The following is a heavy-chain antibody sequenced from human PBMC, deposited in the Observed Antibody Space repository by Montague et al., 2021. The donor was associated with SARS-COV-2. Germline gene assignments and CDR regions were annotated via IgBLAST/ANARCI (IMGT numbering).Heavy chain of an antibody. CDR3: ARQLRVRRTWQVGDYNHYGMDV. V-gene: IGHV4-59*08. CDR2: IYYSGST. J-gene: IGHJ6*02. CDR1: GGSISNYH. Sequence: SETLSLTCTVSGGSISNYHWNWIRQPPGKGLEWIAYIYYSGSTXXXPSXXXRVTISVDTSRNQFSLRLTSVTAADTAVYYCARQLRVRRTWQVGDYNHYGMDVWGQGTTVRVSS. D-gene: IGHD3-10*01.